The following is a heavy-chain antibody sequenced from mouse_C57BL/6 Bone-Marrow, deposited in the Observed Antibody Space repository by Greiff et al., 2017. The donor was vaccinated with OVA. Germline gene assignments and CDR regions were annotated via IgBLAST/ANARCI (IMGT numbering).Heavy chain of an antibody. V-gene: IGHV1-52*01. J-gene: IGHJ1*03. CDR3: AREVWDGYFDV. CDR2: IDPSDSET. Sequence: QVQLQQPGAELVRPGSSVKLSCKASGYTFTSYWMHWVKQRPIQGLEWIGNIDPSDSETHYNQKFKDKATLTVDKSSSTAYMQLSSLTSEDSAVYYCAREVWDGYFDVWGTGTTVTVSS. D-gene: IGHD4-1*01. CDR1: GYTFTSYW.